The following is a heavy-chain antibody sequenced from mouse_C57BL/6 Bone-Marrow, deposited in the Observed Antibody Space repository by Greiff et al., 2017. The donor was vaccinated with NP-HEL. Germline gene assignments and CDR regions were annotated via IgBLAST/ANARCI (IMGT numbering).Heavy chain of an antibody. J-gene: IGHJ3*01. CDR1: GFNIKDDY. D-gene: IGHD2-3*01. CDR3: TKDGQAWFAD. CDR2: IDPENGDT. V-gene: IGHV14-4*01. Sequence: EVQLQQSGAELVRPGASVKLSCTASGFNIKDDYMHWVKQRPEQGLEWIGWIDPENGDTEYASKFQGKATITADTSSNTAYLQLSSLTSEDTAVYYCTKDGQAWFADWGQGTLVTVSA.